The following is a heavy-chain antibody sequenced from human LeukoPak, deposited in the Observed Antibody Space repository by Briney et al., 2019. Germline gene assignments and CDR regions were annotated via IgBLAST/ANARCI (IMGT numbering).Heavy chain of an antibody. D-gene: IGHD3-10*01. CDR2: ISSRSTYI. V-gene: IGHV3-21*01. J-gene: IGHJ4*02. CDR3: VRGDYDSGSYDY. Sequence: GGSLRLFCAASGFIFSRHSMMWVRQAPGKGLEWVSSISSRSTYIYYANSVQGRFTISRDNAKNSLYLQMNSLRAEDTAVYYCVRGDYDSGSYDYWGQGTLVTVSS. CDR1: GFIFSRHS.